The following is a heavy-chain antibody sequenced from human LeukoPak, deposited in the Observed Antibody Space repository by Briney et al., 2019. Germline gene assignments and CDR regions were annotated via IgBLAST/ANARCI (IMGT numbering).Heavy chain of an antibody. Sequence: ASVKVSCKASGYTFTSYGISWVRQAPGQGLEWMGWISAYNGNTNYAQKLQGRVTMTTDTSTSTAYMELRSLRSDDTAVYYCAINLGTVVPADYYYYGMDVWGQGTTVTVSS. J-gene: IGHJ6*02. CDR3: AINLGTVVPADYYYYGMDV. V-gene: IGHV1-18*01. D-gene: IGHD2-2*01. CDR1: GYTFTSYG. CDR2: ISAYNGNT.